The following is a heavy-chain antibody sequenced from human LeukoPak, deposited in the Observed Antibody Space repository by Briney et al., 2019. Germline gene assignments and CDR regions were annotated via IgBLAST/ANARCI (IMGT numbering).Heavy chain of an antibody. J-gene: IGHJ5*02. Sequence: ASVKVSCKASGYTFTSYAMHWVRQAPGQRLEWMGWINAGNGNTKYSQKFQGRITITRDTSASTAYMELSSLRSEDTAVYYCARVGYYYDSSGYYPHNWFDPWDQGTLVTVSS. CDR1: GYTFTSYA. CDR2: INAGNGNT. V-gene: IGHV1-3*01. CDR3: ARVGYYYDSSGYYPHNWFDP. D-gene: IGHD3-22*01.